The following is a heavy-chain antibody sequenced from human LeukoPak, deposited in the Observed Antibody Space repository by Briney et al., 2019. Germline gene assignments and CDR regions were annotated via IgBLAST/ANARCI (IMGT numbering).Heavy chain of an antibody. CDR3: ARGRRRFDGSGSYDGWFDP. J-gene: IGHJ5*02. CDR2: IIPIFGTE. CDR1: EGTFSSYA. Sequence: SVKVSCKASEGTFSSYAISWVRQAPGQGLEWMGRIIPIFGTENYAQKFQGRVTITTDESTSTAYMELSSLGSEDTAVYYCARGRRRFDGSGSYDGWFDPWGQGTLVTVSS. D-gene: IGHD3-10*01. V-gene: IGHV1-69*05.